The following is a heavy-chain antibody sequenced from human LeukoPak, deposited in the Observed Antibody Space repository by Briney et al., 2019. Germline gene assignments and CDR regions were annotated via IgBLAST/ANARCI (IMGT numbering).Heavy chain of an antibody. CDR1: GGSFSGYF. V-gene: IGHV4-34*01. D-gene: IGHD2-21*02. CDR2: INDSGTT. CDR3: ARYYPHVVVVTAIRGFDI. J-gene: IGHJ3*02. Sequence: PSETLSLTCAVYGGSFSGYFWTWIRQSPGEGLEWIGEINDSGTTNYNPSLKTRVTILVDTSKNQFSLKLSSMTAADTAVYYCARYYPHVVVVTAIRGFDIWSQGTSVTVSS.